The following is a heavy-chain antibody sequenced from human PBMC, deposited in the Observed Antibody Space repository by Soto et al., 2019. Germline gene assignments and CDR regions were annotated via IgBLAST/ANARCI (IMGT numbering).Heavy chain of an antibody. CDR2: ISAYNGNT. CDR3: ASRYYDSSGYYSHWYFDL. J-gene: IGHJ2*01. V-gene: IGHV1-18*01. CDR1: GYTFTSYG. D-gene: IGHD3-22*01. Sequence: ASVKVSCKASGYTFTSYGISWVRQAPGQGLEWMGWISAYNGNTNYAQKLQGRVTMTTDTSTSTAYMELRSLRSDDTAVYYCASRYYDSSGYYSHWYFDLWGRGTLVTVSS.